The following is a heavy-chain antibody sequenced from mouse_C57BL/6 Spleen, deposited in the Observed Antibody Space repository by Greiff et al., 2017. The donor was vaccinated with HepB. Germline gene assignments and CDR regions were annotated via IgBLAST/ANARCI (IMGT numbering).Heavy chain of an antibody. V-gene: IGHV1-54*01. CDR3: ARNTGP. CDR2: INPGSGGT. CDR1: GYAFTNYL. D-gene: IGHD5-2*01. Sequence: VQLQQSGAELVRPGTSVKVSCKASGYAFTNYLIEWVKQRPGQGLEWIGVINPGSGGTNYNEKFKGKATLTADKSSSTAYMQLSSLTSEDSAVYFCARNTGPWGQGTLVTVSA. J-gene: IGHJ3*01.